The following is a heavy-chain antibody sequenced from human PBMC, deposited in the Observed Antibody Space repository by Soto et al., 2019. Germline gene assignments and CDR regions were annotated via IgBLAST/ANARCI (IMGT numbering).Heavy chain of an antibody. Sequence: EVQLLESGGGFIQPGGSLRLSCAASGFTFSSYVMSWFRQAPGKGLEWVSAIGPSGTNTYYADSVKGRFTISRDNSKNTLFLHMNSLRAEDTAVYYSAKETPYIDDYLSVDYWGQGDLVTVSS. CDR1: GFTFSSYV. D-gene: IGHD4-17*01. CDR3: AKETPYIDDYLSVDY. CDR2: IGPSGTNT. J-gene: IGHJ4*02. V-gene: IGHV3-23*01.